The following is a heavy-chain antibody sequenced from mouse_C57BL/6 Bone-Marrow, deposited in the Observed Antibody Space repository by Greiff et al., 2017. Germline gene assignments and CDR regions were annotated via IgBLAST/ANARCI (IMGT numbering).Heavy chain of an antibody. V-gene: IGHV7-1*01. CDR1: GFTFSDFY. D-gene: IGHD2-3*01. J-gene: IGHJ4*01. Sequence: EVQVVESGGGLVQSGRSLRLSCATSGFTFSDFYMEWVRQAPGKGLEWIAASRNKANDYTTEYSASVKGRFIVSRDTSQSILYLQMNALRAEDTAIYYCARDADGTMDYWGQGTSVTVSS. CDR3: ARDADGTMDY. CDR2: SRNKANDYTT.